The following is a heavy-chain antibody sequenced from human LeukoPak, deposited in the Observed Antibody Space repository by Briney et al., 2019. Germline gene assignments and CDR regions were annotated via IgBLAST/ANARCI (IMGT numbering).Heavy chain of an antibody. CDR2: IYSSGST. J-gene: IGHJ4*02. D-gene: IGHD2-21*01. CDR1: GYSISSGYY. Sequence: SETLSLTCTVSGYSISSGYYWSLIRQPAEKGLEWIGRIYSSGSTNYNPSLKSRVTMSADTSKNQFSLKVRSVTAADTAVYYCAGVSCGRLDYWGQGTLVTVSS. CDR3: AGVSCGRLDY. V-gene: IGHV4-4*07.